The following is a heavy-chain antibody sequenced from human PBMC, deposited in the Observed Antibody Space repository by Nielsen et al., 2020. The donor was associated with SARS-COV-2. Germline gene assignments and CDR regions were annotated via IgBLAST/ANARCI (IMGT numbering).Heavy chain of an antibody. V-gene: IGHV3-23*01. CDR1: GFTFSSYA. D-gene: IGHD1-26*01. CDR2: ISGSGGST. CDR3: ARRLYSGNYYYFDY. J-gene: IGHJ4*02. Sequence: GESLKISCAASGFTFSSYAMSWVRQAPGKGLEWVSAISGSGGSTYYADSVKGRFTISRDNSKNTLYLQMNSLRAEDTAVYYCARRLYSGNYYYFDYWGQGTLVTVSS.